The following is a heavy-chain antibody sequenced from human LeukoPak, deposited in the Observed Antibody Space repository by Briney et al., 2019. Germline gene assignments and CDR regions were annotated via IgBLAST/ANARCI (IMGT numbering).Heavy chain of an antibody. CDR2: IGSRSGTI. CDR1: GFTFSSYS. CDR3: ARELVRGAY. J-gene: IGHJ4*02. V-gene: IGHV3-48*02. Sequence: GGSLRLSCAASGFTFSSYSMNWVRQAPGKGLEWVSYIGSRSGTIYYADSVRGRFTISRDNAKNSLYLQMNSLRDEDTAVYYCARELVRGAYWGQGTLVTVSS. D-gene: IGHD3-10*01.